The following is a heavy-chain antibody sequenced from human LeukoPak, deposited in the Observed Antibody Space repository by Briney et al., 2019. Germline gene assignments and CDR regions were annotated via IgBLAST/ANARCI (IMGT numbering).Heavy chain of an antibody. J-gene: IGHJ6*04. CDR3: ARERNIVVVVAATPSYYYYGMDV. CDR2: IYYRGST. Sequence: SETLSLTCTVSGGSVSSGSYYWSWIRQPPGKGLEWIGYIYYRGSTNYNPSLKSRVTISVDTSKNQFSLKLSSVTAADTAVYYCARERNIVVVVAATPSYYYYGMDVWGKGTTVTVSS. D-gene: IGHD2-15*01. V-gene: IGHV4-61*01. CDR1: GGSVSSGSYY.